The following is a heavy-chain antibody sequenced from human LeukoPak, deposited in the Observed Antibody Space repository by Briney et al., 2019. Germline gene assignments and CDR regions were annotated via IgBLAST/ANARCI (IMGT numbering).Heavy chain of an antibody. CDR1: GGTFSSST. CDR2: IIPILGIA. Sequence: ASVKVSCKASGGTFSSSTISWVRQAPGQGLEWMGRIIPILGIANYAQKFQGRVTITADKSTSTAYMELSSLRSEDTAVYYCARGDLATLDDFDYWGQGTLVIVSS. J-gene: IGHJ4*02. CDR3: ARGDLATLDDFDY. D-gene: IGHD2/OR15-2a*01. V-gene: IGHV1-69*02.